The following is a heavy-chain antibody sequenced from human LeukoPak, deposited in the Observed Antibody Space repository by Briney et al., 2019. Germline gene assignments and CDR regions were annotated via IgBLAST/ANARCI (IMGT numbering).Heavy chain of an antibody. J-gene: IGHJ4*02. CDR2: INSDGSST. Sequence: GGSLRLSCAASGFTFSNYWIHWVRQAPGKGLVWVSRINSDGSSTSYADSVKGRFTISRDNAKNTLYLQMNSLRAEDTAVYYCARDRAGTYSYGYRELDYWGQGTLVTVSS. CDR1: GFTFSNYW. V-gene: IGHV3-74*01. D-gene: IGHD5-18*01. CDR3: ARDRAGTYSYGYRELDY.